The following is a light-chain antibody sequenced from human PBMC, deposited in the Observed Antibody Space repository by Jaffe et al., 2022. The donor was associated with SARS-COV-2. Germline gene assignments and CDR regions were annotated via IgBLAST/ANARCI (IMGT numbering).Light chain of an antibody. CDR3: QSYDSSLSGYV. Sequence: QSVLTQPPSVSGAPGQRVTISCTGSSSNIGAGYDVHWYQQLPGTAPKLLIYGNNNRPSGVPDRFSDSKSGTSASLAISGLQAEDEADYYCQSYDSSLSGYVFGTGTKVIVL. CDR2: GNN. J-gene: IGLJ1*01. V-gene: IGLV1-40*01. CDR1: SSNIGAGYD.